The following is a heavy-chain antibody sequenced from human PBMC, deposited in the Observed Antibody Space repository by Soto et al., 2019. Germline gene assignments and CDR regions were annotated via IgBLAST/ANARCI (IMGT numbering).Heavy chain of an antibody. CDR1: GGSFSGYQ. J-gene: IGHJ5*02. CDR3: ARGWSFDP. CDR2: INHSGTT. Sequence: SETLSLTCGVYGGSFSGYQWNWIRQSPGQGLEWIGEINHSGTTKYNPSLESRINLSVDTSKKQFSLKMFSVTAADTAIYYCARGWSFDPWGQGTQVTVFS. V-gene: IGHV4-34*01. D-gene: IGHD3-3*01.